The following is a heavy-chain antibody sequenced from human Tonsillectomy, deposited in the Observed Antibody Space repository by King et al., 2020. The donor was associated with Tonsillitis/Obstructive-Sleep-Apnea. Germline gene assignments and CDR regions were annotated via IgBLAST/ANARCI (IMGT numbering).Heavy chain of an antibody. Sequence: QLVQSGAEVKKPGSSVKVSCKASGGTFSSYAISWVRQAPGQGLEWMGGIIPIFGTANYAQRFQGRVTINADESTSTAYMELSSLRSEDTAVYYCARDEGVSRSTSSSDYYYYYMDVWGKGTTVTVSS. D-gene: IGHD2-2*01. CDR2: IIPIFGTA. J-gene: IGHJ6*03. CDR1: GGTFSSYA. CDR3: ARDEGVSRSTSSSDYYYYYMDV. V-gene: IGHV1-69*12.